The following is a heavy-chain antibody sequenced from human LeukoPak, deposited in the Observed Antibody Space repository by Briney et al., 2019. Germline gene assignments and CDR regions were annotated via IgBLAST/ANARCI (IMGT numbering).Heavy chain of an antibody. V-gene: IGHV4-34*01. J-gene: IGHJ5*02. D-gene: IGHD2-2*01. CDR1: GGSFSGYY. CDR2: INHSGST. Sequence: PSETLSLTRAVYGGSFSGYYWSWIRQPPGKGLEWIGEINHSGSTNYNPSLKSRVTISVDTSKNQFSLKLSSVTAADTAVYYCATHIVVVPAAKKKNWFDPWGQGTLVTVSS. CDR3: ATHIVVVPAAKKKNWFDP.